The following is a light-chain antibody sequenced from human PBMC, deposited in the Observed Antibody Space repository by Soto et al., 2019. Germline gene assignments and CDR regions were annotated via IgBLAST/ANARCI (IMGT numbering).Light chain of an antibody. CDR1: SGDIGSYNR. V-gene: IGLV2-14*01. CDR2: EVS. CDR3: TSYSRYRVLV. J-gene: IGLJ3*02. Sequence: QSVLTQPASVSGSPGQSITISCTGTSGDIGSYNRVSWYQQHPGKAPKLIIYEVSNRPSGVSDRFSGSNSGNTASLTISGLQAEDEADYYCTSYSRYRVLVFGGGTKLTVL.